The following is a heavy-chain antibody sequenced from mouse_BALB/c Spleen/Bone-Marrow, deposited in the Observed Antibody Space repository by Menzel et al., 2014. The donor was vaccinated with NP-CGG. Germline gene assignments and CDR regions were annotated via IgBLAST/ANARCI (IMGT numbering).Heavy chain of an antibody. CDR3: ARGIYYDSTWFAY. CDR2: ISTYSGNT. CDR1: GYTFTDYA. D-gene: IGHD2-4*01. J-gene: IGHJ3*01. Sequence: VQLQQSGPELVRPGVSVKISCKGFGYTFTDYAMHWVKQCHAKSLVGIGVISTYSGNTNYNQKFKGKAPTTVDKSSSTAYMELDRLTSEDTAGYCCARGIYYDSTWFAYWGQGTLVTVAA. V-gene: IGHV1-67*01.